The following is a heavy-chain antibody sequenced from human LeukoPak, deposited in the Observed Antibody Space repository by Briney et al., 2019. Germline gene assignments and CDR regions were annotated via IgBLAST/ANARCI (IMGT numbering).Heavy chain of an antibody. CDR1: GFTFDDYA. CDR3: ARDYDFWSGYPYYFDY. Sequence: GGSLRLSCAASGFTFDDYAMHWVRQAPGKGLEWVSGISWNSGSIGYADSVKGRFTISRDNAKNSLYLQMNSLRAEDTAVYYCARDYDFWSGYPYYFDYWGQGTLVTVSS. V-gene: IGHV3-9*01. CDR2: ISWNSGSI. D-gene: IGHD3-3*01. J-gene: IGHJ4*02.